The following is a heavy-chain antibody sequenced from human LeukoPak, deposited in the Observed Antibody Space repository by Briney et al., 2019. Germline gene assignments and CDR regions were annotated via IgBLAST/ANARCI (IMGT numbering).Heavy chain of an antibody. CDR2: IIPIFGTA. J-gene: IGHJ6*03. Sequence: SVKVSCKASGGTFSSYAISWVRQAPGQGLEWMGGIIPIFGTANYAQKFQGRVTITADESTSTAYMELSSLRSEDTAVYYCARLVPLVRGCDGLDYYYYYMDVWGKGTTVTVSS. CDR3: ARLVPLVRGCDGLDYYYYYMDV. CDR1: GGTFSSYA. V-gene: IGHV1-69*13. D-gene: IGHD3-10*01.